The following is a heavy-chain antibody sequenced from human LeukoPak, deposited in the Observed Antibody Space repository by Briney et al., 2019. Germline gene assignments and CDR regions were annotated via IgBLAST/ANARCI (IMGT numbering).Heavy chain of an antibody. D-gene: IGHD7-27*01. V-gene: IGHV3-74*01. CDR1: GFTFSNYA. J-gene: IGHJ3*02. CDR2: IYSDGSGT. Sequence: GGSLRLSCATSGFTFSNYAVSWVRQAPGKGLVWVSRIYSDGSGTSYADSVKGRFTISRDNAKNTLFLQMNSLRAEDTAVYYCANWGSAFDIWGQGTMVIVSS. CDR3: ANWGSAFDI.